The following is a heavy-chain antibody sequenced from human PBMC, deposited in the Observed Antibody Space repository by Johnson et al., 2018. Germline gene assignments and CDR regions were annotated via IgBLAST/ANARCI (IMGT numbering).Heavy chain of an antibody. J-gene: IGHJ1*01. Sequence: QVQLQESGPGLVKPSETLSLTCTVSGGSISGYYWTWIRQPPGKELEWIGFIYYSGSTNYNPSLRGRVTISVDTSKNQFSLKLTSVTAADTAVYYCARAVAGAAEYFQHWGQGTLVTVSS. V-gene: IGHV4-59*01. CDR1: GGSISGYY. CDR2: IYYSGST. D-gene: IGHD6-19*01. CDR3: ARAVAGAAEYFQH.